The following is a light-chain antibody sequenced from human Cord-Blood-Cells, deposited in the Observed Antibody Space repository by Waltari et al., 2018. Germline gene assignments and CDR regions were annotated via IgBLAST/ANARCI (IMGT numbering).Light chain of an antibody. CDR3: CSYAGSSTWV. CDR2: EGS. V-gene: IGLV2-23*01. CDR1: SSDVGSYNL. Sequence: QSALTQPASVSGSPGQSITISCTGTSSDVGSYNLVSWYQQHPGKAPKLMIYEGSKRPSGVSSLFSGSKSGNPASLTISWLQAEDEADDYCCSYAGSSTWVFGGGTKLTVL. J-gene: IGLJ3*02.